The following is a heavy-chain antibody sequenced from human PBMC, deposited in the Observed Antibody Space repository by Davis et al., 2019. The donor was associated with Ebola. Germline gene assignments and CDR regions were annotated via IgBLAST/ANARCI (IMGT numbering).Heavy chain of an antibody. CDR2: INPNSGGT. Sequence: ASVKVSCKASGYTFTGYYMHWVRQAPGQGLEWMGRINPNSGGTNYAQKFQGRVTMTRDTSISTAYMELSRLRSDDTAVYYCAREGKYRDESRTFDYWGQGTLVTVSS. D-gene: IGHD2-2*01. V-gene: IGHV1-2*06. J-gene: IGHJ4*02. CDR1: GYTFTGYY. CDR3: AREGKYRDESRTFDY.